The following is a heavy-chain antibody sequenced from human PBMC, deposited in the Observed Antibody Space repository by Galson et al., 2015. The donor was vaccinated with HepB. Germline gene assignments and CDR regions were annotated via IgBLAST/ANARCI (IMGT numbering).Heavy chain of an antibody. V-gene: IGHV1-18*01. Sequence: SVKVSCKASGYTFTSYGISWVRQAPGQGLEWMGWISAYNGKTNYAQKLQGRVTMTTDTSTSTAYMELRSLRSDDTAVYYCATGYCSSTSCYPHAFDIWGQGTMVTVSS. J-gene: IGHJ3*02. CDR2: ISAYNGKT. D-gene: IGHD2-2*01. CDR1: GYTFTSYG. CDR3: ATGYCSSTSCYPHAFDI.